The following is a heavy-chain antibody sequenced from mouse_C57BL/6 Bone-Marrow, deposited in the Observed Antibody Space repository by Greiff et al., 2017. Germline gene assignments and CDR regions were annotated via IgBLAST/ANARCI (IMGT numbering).Heavy chain of an antibody. CDR3: SRRDYYCGCAVGY. CDR2: IYPRSGNT. J-gene: IGHJ4*01. V-gene: IGHV1-81*01. D-gene: IGHD1-1*01. Sequence: QVQLQQSGAELARPGASVKLSCKASGYTFTSYGISWVKQRTGQGLEWIGDIYPRSGNTYYNEKFKGKATLTVDKSSSTAYMELRSLTSEDSAVYFCSRRDYYCGCAVGYWGKGTSVTVSS. CDR1: GYTFTSYG.